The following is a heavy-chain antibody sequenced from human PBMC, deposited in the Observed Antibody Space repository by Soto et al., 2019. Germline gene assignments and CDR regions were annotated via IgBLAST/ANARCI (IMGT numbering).Heavy chain of an antibody. D-gene: IGHD3-22*01. Sequence: GWSMRLSCTASGFSFGDYAMSWFRQAPGKGLEWVGFIRSKAYGGTTEYAASVKGRFTISRDDSKSIAYLQMNSLKAEDTAVYYCIYDSSVNYWGQGTLVTVSS. CDR2: IRSKAYGGTT. CDR1: GFSFGDYA. V-gene: IGHV3-49*03. J-gene: IGHJ4*02. CDR3: IYDSSVNY.